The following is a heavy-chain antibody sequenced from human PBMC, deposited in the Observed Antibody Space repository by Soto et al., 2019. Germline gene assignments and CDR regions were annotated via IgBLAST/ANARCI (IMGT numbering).Heavy chain of an antibody. Sequence: EVQLLESGGGLVQPGGSLRLSCAASGFSFSTNAMSWVRQAPGKGLAWVSGISASGGNTYYSDSVKGRLTISRDNSKNALYLKMNSLRDGDRAVYYCANDFYSPSYSTSSFSAFDFWGQGTVVTVSS. J-gene: IGHJ3*01. CDR1: GFSFSTNA. D-gene: IGHD6-6*01. CDR3: ANDFYSPSYSTSSFSAFDF. CDR2: ISASGGNT. V-gene: IGHV3-23*01.